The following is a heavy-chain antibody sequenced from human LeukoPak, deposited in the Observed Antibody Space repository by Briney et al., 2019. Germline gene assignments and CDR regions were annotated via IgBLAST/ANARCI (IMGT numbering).Heavy chain of an antibody. CDR2: IYYSGNT. CDR3: ARHQLRGFLDDY. J-gene: IGHJ4*02. CDR1: GGSISSDY. Sequence: PSGTLSLTCTVSGGSISSDYWSWIRQPPGKGLEWVGCIYYSGNTNYNPSLKGRVTISIDTSKNQFSLKLTSVTAADTAVYYCARHQLRGFLDDYWGQGTLVTVSS. V-gene: IGHV4-59*08. D-gene: IGHD3-10*01.